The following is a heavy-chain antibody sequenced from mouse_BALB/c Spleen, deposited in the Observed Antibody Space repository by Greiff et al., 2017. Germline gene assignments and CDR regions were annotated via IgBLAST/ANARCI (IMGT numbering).Heavy chain of an antibody. CDR1: GFSLTSYG. D-gene: IGHD2-14*01. J-gene: IGHJ4*01. Sequence: VKLVESGPGLVAPSQSLSITCTVSGFSLTSYGVHWVRQPPGKGLEWLGVIWAGGSTNYNSALMSRLSISKDNSKSQVFLKMNSLQTDDTAMYYCARDKVRNAMDYWGQGTSVTVSS. V-gene: IGHV2-9*02. CDR3: ARDKVRNAMDY. CDR2: IWAGGST.